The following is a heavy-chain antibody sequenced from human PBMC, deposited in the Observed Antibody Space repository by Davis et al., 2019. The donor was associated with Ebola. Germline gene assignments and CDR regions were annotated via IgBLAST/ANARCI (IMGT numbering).Heavy chain of an antibody. CDR2: IRSNAYGGTT. CDR1: GFTFGDYA. V-gene: IGHV3-49*04. J-gene: IGHJ6*02. D-gene: IGHD3-10*01. Sequence: GGSLRLSCTASGFTFGDYAMSWVRQAPGKGLEWVGFIRSNAYGGTTEYAASVKGRFTISRDDSKSIAYLQMNSLKTEDTAVYYCTTPMVRGYYYYGMDVWGQGTTVTVSS. CDR3: TTPMVRGYYYYGMDV.